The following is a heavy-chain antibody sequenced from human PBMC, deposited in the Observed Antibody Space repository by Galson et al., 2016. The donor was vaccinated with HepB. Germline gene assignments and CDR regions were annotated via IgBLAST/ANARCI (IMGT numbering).Heavy chain of an antibody. Sequence: SLRLSCAASGFTFSTYAMHWVRQAPGKGLEWVALISYDGNKKYYADSVKGRFTVSRDNSKNTLYLQMKSLRADDTAVYYCARDRGDYVWGSSRLVTAYYYGVDVWGQGTTVTVSS. CDR1: GFTFSTYA. V-gene: IGHV3-30*04. J-gene: IGHJ6*02. CDR3: ARDRGDYVWGSSRLVTAYYYGVDV. CDR2: ISYDGNKK. D-gene: IGHD3-16*02.